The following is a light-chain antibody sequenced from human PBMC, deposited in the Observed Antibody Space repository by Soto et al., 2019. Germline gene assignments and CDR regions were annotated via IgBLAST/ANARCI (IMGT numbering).Light chain of an antibody. J-gene: IGKJ4*01. CDR3: QQYGSSPLT. Sequence: EIVLTQSPGTLSLSPGERATLSCRPSQSVSSSYLAWYQQKPGQAPRLLIYGASSRATGIPDRFSGSGSGTDFTLTISRLEPEDFAVYYCQQYGSSPLTFGGGTKLDIK. CDR1: QSVSSSY. V-gene: IGKV3-20*01. CDR2: GAS.